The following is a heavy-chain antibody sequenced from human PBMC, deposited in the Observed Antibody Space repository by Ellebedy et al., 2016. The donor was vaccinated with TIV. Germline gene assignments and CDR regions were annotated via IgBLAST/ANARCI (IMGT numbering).Heavy chain of an antibody. V-gene: IGHV3-30*18. Sequence: PGGSLRLSCAASGFTFSAYGMHWVRQAPGKGLGWVAVVLYGGNNQYYADSVKGRFTISRDNSKNPLYLHMNSLTTEDTAVYYCAKDARDKAQISWEHDYWGQGTLVTVSS. D-gene: IGHD1/OR15-1a*01. CDR3: AKDARDKAQISWEHDY. J-gene: IGHJ4*02. CDR1: GFTFSAYG. CDR2: VLYGGNNQ.